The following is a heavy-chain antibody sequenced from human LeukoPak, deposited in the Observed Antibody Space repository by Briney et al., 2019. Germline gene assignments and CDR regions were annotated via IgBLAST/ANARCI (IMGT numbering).Heavy chain of an antibody. CDR3: AREHQNCTSTSCSDWFDP. Sequence: SETLSLTCSVSGGSITSGDSYWSWLRQPPGKGLEWIGYIYFAGSTSYNPSLKSRVTISVDRTKNQLSLKLSSVTAADTAVYYCAREHQNCTSTSCSDWFDPWGLGTLVTVSS. CDR1: GGSITSGDSY. CDR2: IYFAGST. V-gene: IGHV4-30-4*01. D-gene: IGHD2-2*01. J-gene: IGHJ5*02.